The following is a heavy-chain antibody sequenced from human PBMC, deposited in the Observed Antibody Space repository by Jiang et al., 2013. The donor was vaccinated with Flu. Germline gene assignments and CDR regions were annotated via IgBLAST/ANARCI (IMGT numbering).Heavy chain of an antibody. V-gene: IGHV1-69*06. CDR1: GGTFSSYA. Sequence: EVKKPGSSVKVSCKASGGTFSSYAISWVRQAPGQGLEWMGGIIPIFGTANYAQKFQGRVTITADKSTSTAYMELSSLRSEDTAVYYCASWVVDSSGWLTVGGSAWGQGTLGHRLL. CDR2: IIPIFGTA. CDR3: ASWVVDSSGWLTVGGSA. J-gene: IGHJ4*02. D-gene: IGHD6-19*01.